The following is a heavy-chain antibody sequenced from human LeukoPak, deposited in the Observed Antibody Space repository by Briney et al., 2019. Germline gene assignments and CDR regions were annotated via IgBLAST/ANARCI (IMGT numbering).Heavy chain of an antibody. Sequence: GSPRLSSAASGVTSCSHSMHCVRQDPRGGVEWGAVISYDVDAKNHADSVKGRFTISRDNSKNTLFLQMNSLRADYTAVYYCAREGQNHSWNYFDCWGQGTLVTVSS. CDR1: GVTSCSHS. CDR2: ISYDVDAK. J-gene: IGHJ4*02. D-gene: IGHD1-26*01. V-gene: IGHV3-30-3*01. CDR3: AREGQNHSWNYFDC.